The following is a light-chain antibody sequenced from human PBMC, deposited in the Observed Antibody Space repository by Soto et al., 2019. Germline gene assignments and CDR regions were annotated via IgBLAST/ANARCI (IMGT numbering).Light chain of an antibody. Sequence: DIQMTQSPSSLSASVGNRVTITCRASQSISTYLNWYQKKPGKAPNLLIYDASRLQSGVPSRFSGSGGGTDFTLSISSVQPEDFATYFCQQSYMDPITFGQGTPLEI. CDR1: QSISTY. CDR3: QQSYMDPIT. J-gene: IGKJ5*01. CDR2: DAS. V-gene: IGKV1-39*01.